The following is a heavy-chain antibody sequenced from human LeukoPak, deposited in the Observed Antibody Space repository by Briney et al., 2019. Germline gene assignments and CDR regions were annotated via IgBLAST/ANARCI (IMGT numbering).Heavy chain of an antibody. D-gene: IGHD2-8*01. V-gene: IGHV4-59*01. J-gene: IGHJ6*02. CDR1: GGSISGYY. Sequence: PSETLSLTCIVSGGSISGYYWSWIRQPPGKGLEWVGYIYYSGSTNYNPSLKSRVTISLDTSKNQSSLKLRSVTAADTAVYYCARGTAPMDYYGMGVWGRGTTVTVSS. CDR3: ARGTAPMDYYGMGV. CDR2: IYYSGST.